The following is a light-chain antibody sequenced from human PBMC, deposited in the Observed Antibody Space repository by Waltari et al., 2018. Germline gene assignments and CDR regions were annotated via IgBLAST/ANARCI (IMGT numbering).Light chain of an antibody. CDR3: SSYTSSSTLV. CDR2: DVS. J-gene: IGLJ2*01. CDR1: SSDVGGYNY. Sequence: QSALTQPASVSGSPGQSLTISCTGTSSDVGGYNYVSWYQQHPGKAPKLLIYDVSNRPAGVSNRFSGSKSGTTASLTISGLQAEDEADYYCSSYTSSSTLVFGGGTKLTVL. V-gene: IGLV2-14*03.